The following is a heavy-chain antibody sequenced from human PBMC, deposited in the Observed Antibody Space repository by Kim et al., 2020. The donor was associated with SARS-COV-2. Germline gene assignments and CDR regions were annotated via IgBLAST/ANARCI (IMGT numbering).Heavy chain of an antibody. CDR3: ARVSGYRLVDY. V-gene: IGHV1-18*01. CDR2: VSAYDGNT. J-gene: IGHJ4*02. CDR1: GYTCTSYG. D-gene: IGHD3-10*01. Sequence: ASVKVSCKASGYTCTSYGVSWVRQAPGQGLEWMGWVSAYDGNTNYAQNVQGRVTMTTDTSTNTGYMDLRSLRSDDTAVYYCARVSGYRLVDYWGQGTLVTVSS.